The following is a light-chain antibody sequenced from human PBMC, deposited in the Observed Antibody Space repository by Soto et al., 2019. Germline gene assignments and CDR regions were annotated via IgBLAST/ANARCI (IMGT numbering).Light chain of an antibody. V-gene: IGKV1-33*01. CDR3: QQYDGLPT. CDR2: DAS. J-gene: IGKJ5*01. Sequence: DIQMTQSPSSLSASVGDRVTITCQASQDISNYLNWYQQKPGKAPKVLIYDASNLGTGVPSRFSGSGSGTDFTFSISSLQPEDVATYYCQQYDGLPTFGQGTDWRL. CDR1: QDISNY.